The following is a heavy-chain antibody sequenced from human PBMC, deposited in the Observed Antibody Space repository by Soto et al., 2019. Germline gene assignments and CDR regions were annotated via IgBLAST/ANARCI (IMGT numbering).Heavy chain of an antibody. D-gene: IGHD4-17*01. J-gene: IGHJ5*02. CDR1: GFIFSSYW. V-gene: IGHV3-74*01. CDR2: INSDGSST. CDR3: ARDDSGTTDNWFDP. Sequence: SCAAPGFIFSSYWMHWVRQAPGKGLVWVSRINSDGSSTSYADSVKGRFTISRDNAKNTLYLQMNSLRAADTAVYYCARDDSGTTDNWFDPWGQGILVTVSS.